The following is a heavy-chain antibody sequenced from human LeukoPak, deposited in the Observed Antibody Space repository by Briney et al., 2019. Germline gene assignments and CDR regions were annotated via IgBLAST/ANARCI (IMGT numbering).Heavy chain of an antibody. J-gene: IGHJ4*02. Sequence: GESLKISCKGSGYSFTSYWIGWVRQMPGKGLEWMGIIYPGDSDTRYSPSFQGQVTISADKSISTAYLQWSSLKASDTAMYYCARLPLYCSSTSCREYYFDYWGQGTLVTVSS. V-gene: IGHV5-51*01. CDR3: ARLPLYCSSTSCREYYFDY. CDR2: IYPGDSDT. D-gene: IGHD2-2*01. CDR1: GYSFTSYW.